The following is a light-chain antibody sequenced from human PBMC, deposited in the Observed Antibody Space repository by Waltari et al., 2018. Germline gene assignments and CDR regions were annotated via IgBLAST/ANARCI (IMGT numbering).Light chain of an antibody. J-gene: IGKJ4*01. Sequence: DIQMTQSQSSLSASVGDRVTLTCRASQSISSYLNWYQQKPGKAPKLLIYAASSLQSGVPSRFSGSGSGTDFTLTISSLQPEDFATYYCQQSYSTPLTFGGGTKVEIK. CDR2: AAS. CDR1: QSISSY. CDR3: QQSYSTPLT. V-gene: IGKV1-39*01.